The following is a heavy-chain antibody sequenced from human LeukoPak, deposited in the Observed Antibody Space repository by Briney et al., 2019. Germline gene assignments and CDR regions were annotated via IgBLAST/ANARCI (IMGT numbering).Heavy chain of an antibody. J-gene: IGHJ5*02. Sequence: SETLSLTCAVYGGSFSTYYWSWIRQHPGKGLEWIGYVYYSGTTNYNPSLKSRVTISGDTSKNQFSLKLSSVTAADTAVYYCARSTLGYCSGGSCSWFDPWGQGTLVTVSS. CDR3: ARSTLGYCSGGSCSWFDP. D-gene: IGHD2-15*01. CDR1: GGSFSTYY. CDR2: VYYSGTT. V-gene: IGHV4-59*01.